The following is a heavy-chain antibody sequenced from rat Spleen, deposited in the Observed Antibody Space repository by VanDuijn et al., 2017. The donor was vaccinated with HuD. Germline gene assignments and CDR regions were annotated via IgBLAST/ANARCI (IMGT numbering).Heavy chain of an antibody. D-gene: IGHD2-7*01. CDR3: ATAGSRISRFAY. CDR2: ISTGGGNT. Sequence: EVKLVESGGGLVQPGRSLKLSCAASGFNFNDHWMGWVRQAPGKGLEWVASISTGGGNTYYRDSVKGRFAISRDTAKSTLYLQMDSLGSEDTATYYCATAGSRISRFAYWGQGVMVTVSS. CDR1: GFNFNDHW. V-gene: IGHV5-25*01. J-gene: IGHJ2*01.